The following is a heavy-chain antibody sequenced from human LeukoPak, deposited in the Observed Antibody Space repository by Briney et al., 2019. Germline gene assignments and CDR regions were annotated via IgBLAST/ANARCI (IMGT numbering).Heavy chain of an antibody. CDR3: TTDLAAVGKGEFDY. CDR2: FKSKTAT. D-gene: IGHD6-13*01. CDR1: GFALSSAW. J-gene: IGHJ4*02. Sequence: AGYLRLYCAAAGFALSSAWMNWVRKAPGKGLEWVGHFKSKTATNYAAPVKGRFTFSSDDSQNTLYLQMSSLKTEDTAVYYCTTDLAAVGKGEFDYWGQGTLVTVSS. V-gene: IGHV3-15*01.